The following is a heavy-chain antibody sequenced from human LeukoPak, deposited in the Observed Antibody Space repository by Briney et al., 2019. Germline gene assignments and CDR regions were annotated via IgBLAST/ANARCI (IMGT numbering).Heavy chain of an antibody. V-gene: IGHV3-30*03. Sequence: GRSPRLSCAASGFTFSSYGMHWVRQAPGKGLEWVAVISYDGSNKYYADSVKGRFTISRDNSKNTLYLQMNSLRAEDTAVYYCARALIGYYFDYWGQGTLVTVSS. D-gene: IGHD2-8*01. CDR3: ARALIGYYFDY. CDR2: ISYDGSNK. CDR1: GFTFSSYG. J-gene: IGHJ4*02.